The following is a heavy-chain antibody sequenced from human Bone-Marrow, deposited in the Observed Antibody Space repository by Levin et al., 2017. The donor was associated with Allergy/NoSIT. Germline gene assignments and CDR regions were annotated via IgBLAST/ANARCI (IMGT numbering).Heavy chain of an antibody. CDR3: ARVSSGWEAYYTMDV. J-gene: IGHJ6*02. CDR1: GGSMTDYY. D-gene: IGHD3-22*01. CDR2: IYYSGSA. V-gene: IGHV4-59*01. Sequence: PSETLSLTCVVSGGSMTDYYWGWIRQPPGKGLEWIGYIYYSGSANYSPPLKGRVAIYIDTSGNQFSLMLRSVTTADTAVYYCARVSSGWEAYYTMDVWGQGTTVIVSS.